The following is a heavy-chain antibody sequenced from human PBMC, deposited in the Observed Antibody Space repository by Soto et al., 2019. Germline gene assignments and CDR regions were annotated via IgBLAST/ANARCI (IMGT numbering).Heavy chain of an antibody. CDR3: ARQQWLVLGYFDY. V-gene: IGHV3-7*05. D-gene: IGHD6-19*01. Sequence: GGSLRLSCAASGFTFSSYWMSWVRQAPGKGLEWVANIKQDGSEKYYVDSVKGRFTISRDNAKNSLYLQMNSLRAEDTAVYYCARQQWLVLGYFDYWGQGTLVTVSS. J-gene: IGHJ4*02. CDR1: GFTFSSYW. CDR2: IKQDGSEK.